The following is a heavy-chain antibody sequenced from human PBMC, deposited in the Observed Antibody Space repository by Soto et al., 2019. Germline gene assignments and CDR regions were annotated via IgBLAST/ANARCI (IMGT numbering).Heavy chain of an antibody. CDR3: ARERATFDS. CDR1: GFTFISYA. J-gene: IGHJ4*02. CDR2: ISGSGANT. D-gene: IGHD1-26*01. Sequence: EVQLLQSGGGLVQPGGSLGLSCGASGFTFISYAMSWVRHVPGKGLEWISSISGSGANTWYAGSVQGRFIISRDNSKSTVSLHMSSLRVEDTAIYYCARERATFDSWGQGPLVTVSS. V-gene: IGHV3-23*01.